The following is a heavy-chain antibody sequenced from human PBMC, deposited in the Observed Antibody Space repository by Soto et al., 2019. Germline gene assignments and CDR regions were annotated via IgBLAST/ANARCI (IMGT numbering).Heavy chain of an antibody. CDR1: EGSSSSGGDY. J-gene: IGHJ3*02. CDR3: ARVVPAAMLAFDI. CDR2: IYYSGST. D-gene: IGHD2-2*01. V-gene: IGHV4-31*03. Sequence: SDTSSVAEGSSSSGGDYRSWIRQHPGKGLEWIGYIYYSGSTYYNPSLKSRVTISVDTSKNQFSLKLSSVTAADTAVYYCARVVPAAMLAFDIWGQGTMVTVSS.